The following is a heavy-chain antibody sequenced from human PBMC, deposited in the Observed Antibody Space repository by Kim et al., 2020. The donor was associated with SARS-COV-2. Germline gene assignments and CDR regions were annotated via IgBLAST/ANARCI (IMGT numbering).Heavy chain of an antibody. D-gene: IGHD5-12*01. J-gene: IGHJ4*02. Sequence: NISFYLSGNRFTYYLIGWVRQMPGKGVGWVGIIFPGDSDTRYSPSFEGQVTISADKSISTAYLQWSSLEASDTAMYYCSRLGGSGYYSLEYWGQGTLLTVSS. CDR2: IFPGDSDT. V-gene: IGHV5-51*01. CDR3: SRLGGSGYYSLEY. CDR1: GNRFTYYL.